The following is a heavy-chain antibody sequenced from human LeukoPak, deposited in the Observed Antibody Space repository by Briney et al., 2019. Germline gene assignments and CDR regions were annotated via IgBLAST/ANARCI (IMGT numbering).Heavy chain of an antibody. CDR3: AREKRITIFGVVPLAYFDY. V-gene: IGHV3-30-3*01. Sequence: GGSLRLSCAASGFTFSSYAMHWVRQAPGKGLEWVAVISYDGSNKYYADSVKGRFTISRDNSKNTLYLQMNSLRAEDTAVYYCAREKRITIFGVVPLAYFDYWGQGTLVTVSS. J-gene: IGHJ4*02. D-gene: IGHD3-3*01. CDR2: ISYDGSNK. CDR1: GFTFSSYA.